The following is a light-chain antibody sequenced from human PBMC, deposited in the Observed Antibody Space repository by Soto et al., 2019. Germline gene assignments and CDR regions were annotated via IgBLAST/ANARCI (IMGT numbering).Light chain of an antibody. CDR1: QSVSSSY. CDR3: QQYGSSPPWT. Sequence: EIVLTQSPGTLSLSPGERATLSCRASQSVSSSYLAWYQQKPGQPPRLLIYGASSRATGIPDRFSGSGSGTDFTLTISRLEPEDFPVYYCQQYGSSPPWTLGQGTKVEI. CDR2: GAS. V-gene: IGKV3-20*01. J-gene: IGKJ1*01.